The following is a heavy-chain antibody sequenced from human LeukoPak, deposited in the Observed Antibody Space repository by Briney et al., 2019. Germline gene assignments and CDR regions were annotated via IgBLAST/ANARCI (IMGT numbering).Heavy chain of an antibody. D-gene: IGHD6-13*01. V-gene: IGHV3-48*03. CDR1: GFTFSSYE. Sequence: PGGSLRLSCAASGFTFSSYEMNWVRQAPGKGLEWVSYISSSGSTIYYADSVKGRFTISRDNAKNSLYLQMNSLRAEDTAVYYCAREIAAAGHHDAFDIWGQGTMVTVSS. CDR3: AREIAAAGHHDAFDI. J-gene: IGHJ3*02. CDR2: ISSSGSTI.